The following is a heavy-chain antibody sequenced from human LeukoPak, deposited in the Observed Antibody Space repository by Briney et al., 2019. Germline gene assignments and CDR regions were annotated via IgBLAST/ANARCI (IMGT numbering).Heavy chain of an antibody. V-gene: IGHV3-23*01. CDR2: ISGSGGSI. CDR3: AKTPLAVAPGDYFDC. J-gene: IGHJ4*02. D-gene: IGHD6-19*01. CDR1: GFTFTNYA. Sequence: GGPLRLSCAASGFTFTNYAMSWVRQAPGKGLEWVSGISGSGGSIYYADSVKGRFTISRDNSKNTLYLQMNSLRAEDTAVYYCAKTPLAVAPGDYFDCWGQGTLVTVSS.